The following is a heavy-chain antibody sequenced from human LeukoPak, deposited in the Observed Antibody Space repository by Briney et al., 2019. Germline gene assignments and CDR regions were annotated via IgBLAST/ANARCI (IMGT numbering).Heavy chain of an antibody. CDR1: GYTLTELS. D-gene: IGHD2-2*01. J-gene: IGHJ4*02. V-gene: IGHV1-24*01. Sequence: ASVKVSCKVSGYTLTELSMHWVRQAPGKGLEWMGGFDPEDGETIYAQKLQGRVTMTTDTSTSTAYMELRSLRSDDTAVYYCARERRGVDVLPGLYYFDYWGQGTLVTVSS. CDR3: ARERRGVDVLPGLYYFDY. CDR2: FDPEDGET.